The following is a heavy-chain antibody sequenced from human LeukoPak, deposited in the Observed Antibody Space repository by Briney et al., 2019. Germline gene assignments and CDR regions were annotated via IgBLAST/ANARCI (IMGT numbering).Heavy chain of an antibody. D-gene: IGHD7-27*01. CDR2: FVPEDDET. J-gene: IGHJ4*02. V-gene: IGHV1-24*01. CDR3: ATIAPGDLFDS. CDR1: GSTLTEFS. Sequence: GASVKVSCKVSGSTLTEFSIHWVRQAPGKGLEWMGGFVPEDDETIYAQSFQGRVTMTEDTSTDTAYMELSSLRSEDTAMYYCATIAPGDLFDSWGQGTLVTASS.